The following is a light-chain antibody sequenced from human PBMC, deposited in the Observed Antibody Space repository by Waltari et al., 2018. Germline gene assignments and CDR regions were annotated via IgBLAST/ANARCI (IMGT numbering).Light chain of an antibody. Sequence: DIQMTQSPSTLSASVGDRVSITCRDSQSIGIWLAWYQQKPGKPPKLLIYKASNLESGVPSRFSDSGSGTELALTISSLQPEDFATYFCQQYSSYPFTFGPGTKVDVK. V-gene: IGKV1-5*03. CDR1: QSIGIW. J-gene: IGKJ3*01. CDR3: QQYSSYPFT. CDR2: KAS.